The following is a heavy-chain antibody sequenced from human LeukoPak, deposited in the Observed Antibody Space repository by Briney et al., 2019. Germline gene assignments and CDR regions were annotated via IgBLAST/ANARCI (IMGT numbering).Heavy chain of an antibody. J-gene: IGHJ4*02. CDR1: GFTFSSYA. D-gene: IGHD2-21*02. CDR2: ISGSGGST. Sequence: GGSLRLSCAASGFTFSSYAMSRVRQAPGKGLEWVSAISGSGGSTYYADSVKGRFTISRDNSKNTLYLQMNSLRAEETAEYYCAKFHCGGDCYYFDYWGQGALVTVSS. V-gene: IGHV3-23*01. CDR3: AKFHCGGDCYYFDY.